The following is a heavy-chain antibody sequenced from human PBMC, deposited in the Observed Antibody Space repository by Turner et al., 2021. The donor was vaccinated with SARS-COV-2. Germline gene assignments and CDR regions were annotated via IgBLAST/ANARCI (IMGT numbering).Heavy chain of an antibody. CDR3: ARDQLGDYVTLDY. J-gene: IGHJ4*02. CDR2: IGTAGNT. Sequence: EVQLVESGGGLVQPGGSLRLSCAASGFTFSSYDMHWVRQATGKGLEWVSAIGTAGNTYSPGSVKGRFTISRDNSKNTLYLQLNSLRAEDTAVYYCARDQLGDYVTLDYWGQGTLVTVSS. V-gene: IGHV3-13*01. CDR1: GFTFSSYD. D-gene: IGHD4-17*01.